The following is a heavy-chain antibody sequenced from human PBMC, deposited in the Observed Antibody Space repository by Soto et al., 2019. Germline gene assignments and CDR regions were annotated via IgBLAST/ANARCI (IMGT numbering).Heavy chain of an antibody. J-gene: IGHJ4*02. CDR3: ARGQDGSSGYSQDFDY. CDR2: INHSGST. D-gene: IGHD3-22*01. Sequence: PSETLSLTCAAYGGSFIGYYCIFIRHPPWKGLEWIGEINHSGSTNYNPSLKSRVTISVDTSKNQFSLKLSSVTAADTAVYYCARGQDGSSGYSQDFDYWGQGTLVTVSS. CDR1: GGSFIGYY. V-gene: IGHV4-34*01.